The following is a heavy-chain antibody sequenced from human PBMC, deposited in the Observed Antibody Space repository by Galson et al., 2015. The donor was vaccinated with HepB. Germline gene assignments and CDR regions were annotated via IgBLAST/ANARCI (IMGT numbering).Heavy chain of an antibody. CDR1: GGTFSSYA. J-gene: IGHJ4*02. Sequence: SVKVSCKASGGTFSSYAISWVRQAPGQGLEWMGRIIPILGIANYAQKFQGRVTITADKSTSTAYMELSSLRSEDTAVYYCASTWGSYYRGFDYWGQGTLVTVSS. CDR3: ASTWGSYYRGFDY. V-gene: IGHV1-69*04. D-gene: IGHD1-26*01. CDR2: IIPILGIA.